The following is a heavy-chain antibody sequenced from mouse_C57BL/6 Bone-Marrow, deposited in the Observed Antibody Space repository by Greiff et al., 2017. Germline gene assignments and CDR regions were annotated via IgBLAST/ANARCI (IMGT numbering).Heavy chain of an antibody. Sequence: QVQLQQPGAELVKPGASVKLSCKASGYTFTSYWMHWVKQRPGQGLEWIGMIHPNSGSTNYNEKFKSKATLTVDNSSSTAYMQLSSLTSEDSAVYYCAPLSGWFAYWGQGTLVTVSA. V-gene: IGHV1-64*01. D-gene: IGHD6-5*01. CDR2: IHPNSGST. CDR1: GYTFTSYW. CDR3: APLSGWFAY. J-gene: IGHJ3*01.